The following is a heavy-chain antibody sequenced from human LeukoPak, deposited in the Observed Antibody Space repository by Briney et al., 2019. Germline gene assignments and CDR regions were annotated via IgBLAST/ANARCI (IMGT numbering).Heavy chain of an antibody. D-gene: IGHD3-22*01. J-gene: IGHJ4*02. V-gene: IGHV1-24*01. CDR1: GYTLTELS. Sequence: GASVKVSCKVSGYTLTELSMHWVRQAPGKGLEWMGGFDPEDGETIYAQKFQGRVTMTEDTSTDTAYMELSSLRSEDTAVYYCATVYRRSYYYDSSGSLNFDYWGQGTLVTVSS. CDR2: FDPEDGET. CDR3: ATVYRRSYYYDSSGSLNFDY.